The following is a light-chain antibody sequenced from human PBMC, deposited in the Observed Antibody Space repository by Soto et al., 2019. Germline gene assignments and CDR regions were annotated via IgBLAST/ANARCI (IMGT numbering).Light chain of an antibody. V-gene: IGLV1-40*01. Sequence: QAVVTQPPSVSGAPGQRVTISCTGSSSNIGAGYDVHWYQQSPRTAPKLLIYGNSNRPSGVPDRFSGSKSGTSASLAITGLQAEDEADYYCQSYDSSLSGYVFGTGTKLTVL. CDR2: GNS. CDR1: SSNIGAGYD. CDR3: QSYDSSLSGYV. J-gene: IGLJ1*01.